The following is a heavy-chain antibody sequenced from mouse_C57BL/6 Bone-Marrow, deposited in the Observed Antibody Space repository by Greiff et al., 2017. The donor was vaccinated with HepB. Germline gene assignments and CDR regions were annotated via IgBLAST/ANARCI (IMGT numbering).Heavy chain of an antibody. D-gene: IGHD2-3*01. CDR2: IRSKSNNYAT. CDR1: GFSFNTYA. CDR3: VRQGWLGFAY. V-gene: IGHV10-1*01. Sequence: VQLQESGGGLVQPKGSLKLSCAASGFSFNTYAMNWVRQAPGKGLEWVARIRSKSNNYATYYADSVKDRFTISRDDSESMLYLQMNNLKTEDTAMYYCVRQGWLGFAYWGQGTLVTVSA. J-gene: IGHJ3*01.